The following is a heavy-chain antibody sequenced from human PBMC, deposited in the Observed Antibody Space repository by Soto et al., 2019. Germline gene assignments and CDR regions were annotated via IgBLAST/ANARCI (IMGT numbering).Heavy chain of an antibody. CDR2: IKEDGSEK. CDR3: ATLSYFAFEY. V-gene: IGHV3-7*01. Sequence: PGGSLRHSCAASRISFSNYWMSWVRQAPGKGLEWVANIKEDGSEKFYVDSVKGRFTISRDNAKKSLYLQMNSLRAEDTAVYYCATLSYFAFEYWGQGT. J-gene: IGHJ4*02. D-gene: IGHD3-10*01. CDR1: RISFSNYW.